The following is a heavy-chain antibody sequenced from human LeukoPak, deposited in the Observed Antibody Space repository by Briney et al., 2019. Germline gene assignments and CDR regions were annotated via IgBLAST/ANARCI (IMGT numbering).Heavy chain of an antibody. D-gene: IGHD6-19*01. Sequence: GGSLRLSCAASGLAFSSYSMNWVRQAPGKGLEWVSSISSSSSYIYYADSVKGRFTISRDNAKNSLYLQMNSLRAEDTAVYYCARSIAVAGGFDYWGQGTLVTVSS. CDR1: GLAFSSYS. J-gene: IGHJ4*02. CDR3: ARSIAVAGGFDY. CDR2: ISSSSSYI. V-gene: IGHV3-21*01.